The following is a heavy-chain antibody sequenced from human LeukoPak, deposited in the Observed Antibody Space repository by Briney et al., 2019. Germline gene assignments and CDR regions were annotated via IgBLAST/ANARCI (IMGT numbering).Heavy chain of an antibody. CDR2: INHSGST. Sequence: PSETLSLTCAVYGGSFSGYYWSWIRQPPGKGLEWIGEINHSGSTNYSPSLRSRVTISVDTSKNQFSLKVTSVTAADTAVYYCARRYCGGDCYTNWFDPWGQGTLVTVSS. CDR1: GGSFSGYY. CDR3: ARRYCGGDCYTNWFDP. D-gene: IGHD2-21*02. V-gene: IGHV4-34*01. J-gene: IGHJ5*02.